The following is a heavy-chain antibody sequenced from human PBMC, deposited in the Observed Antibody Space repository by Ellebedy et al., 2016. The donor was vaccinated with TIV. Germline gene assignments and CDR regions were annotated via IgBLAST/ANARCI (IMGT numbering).Heavy chain of an antibody. CDR1: GYSFSTHW. CDR2: IYPGDSDT. CDR3: ASSRHITGYYYGMDV. Sequence: GESLKISXQGSGYSFSTHWIGWVRQMPGKGLEWMGVIYPGDSDTRYSPSFQGQVTISVDKSISTAYLQWSSLKASDTAMYYCASSRHITGYYYGMDVWGQGTTVTVSS. D-gene: IGHD1-20*01. J-gene: IGHJ6*02. V-gene: IGHV5-51*01.